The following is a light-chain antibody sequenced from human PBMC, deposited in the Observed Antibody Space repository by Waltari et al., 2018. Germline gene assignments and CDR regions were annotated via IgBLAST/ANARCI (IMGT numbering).Light chain of an antibody. CDR1: SNNVAGHT. V-gene: IGLV1-36*01. Sequence: SALTQEASVSGAVGQKVTLSCPGDSNNVAGHTVAWFQQISHGAPKTVMFGDSLPSGIADRFSGSTTGTTAYLTISGLQPEDEGDFYCSTWDYSLSGWVFGGGTKLTVL. CDR2: GD. CDR3: STWDYSLSGWV. J-gene: IGLJ3*02.